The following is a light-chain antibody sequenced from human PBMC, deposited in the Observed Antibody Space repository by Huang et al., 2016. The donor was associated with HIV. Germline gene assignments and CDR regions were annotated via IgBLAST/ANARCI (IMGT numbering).Light chain of an antibody. V-gene: IGKV3-11*01. J-gene: IGKJ4*01. CDR3: QQVGT. CDR1: QSVSSC. CDR2: DAS. Sequence: EIVLTQSPATVSLSPGERATLSCRARQSVSSCLAWYHQKPGQAPRLLLSDASKRATGIPARFSGSGSGTDFTLTISRLEPEDFAVYYCQQVGTFGGGTKVEIK.